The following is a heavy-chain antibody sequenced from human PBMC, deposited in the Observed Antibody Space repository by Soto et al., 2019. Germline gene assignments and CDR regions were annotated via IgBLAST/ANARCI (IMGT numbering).Heavy chain of an antibody. V-gene: IGHV1-18*01. CDR3: ARASPYSSGWPYYYYYMDV. CDR2: ISAYNGNT. J-gene: IGHJ6*03. CDR1: GYTFTSYG. D-gene: IGHD6-19*01. Sequence: GASVKVSCKASGYTFTSYGVSWVRQAPGQGLEWMGWISAYNGNTNYAQKLQGRVTMTTDTSTSTAYMELRSLRSDDTAVYYCARASPYSSGWPYYYYYMDVWGKGTTVTAP.